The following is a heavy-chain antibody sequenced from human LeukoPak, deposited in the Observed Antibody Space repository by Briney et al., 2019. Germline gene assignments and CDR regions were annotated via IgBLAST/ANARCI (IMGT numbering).Heavy chain of an antibody. J-gene: IGHJ6*02. CDR3: ARDLGVRGMDV. V-gene: IGHV4-31*03. D-gene: IGHD2-21*01. CDR1: GGSISSGGYY. CDR2: LYYTGTT. Sequence: SQTLSLTCTVSGGSISSGGYYWSWIRQHPGKGLEWIGYLYYTGTTYYNPSLKSRIIISVDTSKTQFSLRLSSVSAADTAIYYCARDLGVRGMDVWGQGTTVTVSS.